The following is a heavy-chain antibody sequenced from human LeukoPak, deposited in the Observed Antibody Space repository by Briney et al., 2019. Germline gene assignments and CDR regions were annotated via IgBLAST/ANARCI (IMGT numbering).Heavy chain of an antibody. Sequence: PSETLSLTCSVSGGSISSYYRNWIRQPAGKGLEWIGRIYRSGNTNYNASLKSRVTMSVDTSKNQFSLRLNSVTAADTAVYYCARGNIESKSYYYMDVWGKGTTVTVSS. D-gene: IGHD2/OR15-2a*01. V-gene: IGHV4-4*07. CDR2: IYRSGNT. CDR1: GGSISSYY. J-gene: IGHJ6*03. CDR3: ARGNIESKSYYYMDV.